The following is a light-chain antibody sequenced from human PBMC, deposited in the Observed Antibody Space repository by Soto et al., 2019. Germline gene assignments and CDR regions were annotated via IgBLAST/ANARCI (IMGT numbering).Light chain of an antibody. CDR1: QSVSSSY. Sequence: EIVLTQYPGTLSLSPGERATLSCRASQSVSSSYLAWYQQKPGQAPRLLIYGASSRATGIPDRFRGSGSGTDFTLTISGLEPEDFAVYYCPQYGSSPGTFGQGIKVEIK. V-gene: IGKV3-20*01. J-gene: IGKJ1*01. CDR3: PQYGSSPGT. CDR2: GAS.